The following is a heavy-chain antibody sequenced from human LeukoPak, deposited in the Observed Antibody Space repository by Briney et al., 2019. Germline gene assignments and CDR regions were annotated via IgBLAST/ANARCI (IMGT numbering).Heavy chain of an antibody. CDR2: ISSSSSYI. CDR1: GFTFSSYS. CDR3: ARGIEYSSSFDY. J-gene: IGHJ4*02. Sequence: GGSLRLSCAASGFTFSSYSMNWVRQAPGKGLEWVSSISSSSSYIYYADSVKGRFTISRDNAKNPLYLQMNSLRAEDTAVYYCARGIEYSSSFDYWGQGTLVTVSS. D-gene: IGHD6-6*01. V-gene: IGHV3-21*01.